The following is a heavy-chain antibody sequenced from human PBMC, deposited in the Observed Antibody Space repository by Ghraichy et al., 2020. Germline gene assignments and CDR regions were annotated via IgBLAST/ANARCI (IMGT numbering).Heavy chain of an antibody. J-gene: IGHJ6*02. V-gene: IGHV1-18*01. D-gene: IGHD3-3*01. CDR3: ARDYDFWSDPKKYGMDV. Sequence: ASVKVSCKASGYTFTSYGISWVRQAPGQGLEWMGWISAYNGNTNYAQKLQGRVTMTTDTSTSTAYMELRSLRSDDTAVYYCARDYDFWSDPKKYGMDVWGQGTTVTVSS. CDR1: GYTFTSYG. CDR2: ISAYNGNT.